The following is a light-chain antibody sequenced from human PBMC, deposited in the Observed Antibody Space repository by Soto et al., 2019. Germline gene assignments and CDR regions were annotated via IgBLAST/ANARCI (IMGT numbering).Light chain of an antibody. CDR3: MQALQTPRT. CDR2: SNS. Sequence: DIEMTQSPLSLSVTPGEPASISCRSSQRLLHSNGYNYLDWYLQKPGQSPQLLITSNSNRASGVPDRFSGSGSGTDFTLKISKVEAEDVGVYYCMQALQTPRTFGQGTKLEIK. J-gene: IGKJ2*01. CDR1: QRLLHSNGYNY. V-gene: IGKV2-28*01.